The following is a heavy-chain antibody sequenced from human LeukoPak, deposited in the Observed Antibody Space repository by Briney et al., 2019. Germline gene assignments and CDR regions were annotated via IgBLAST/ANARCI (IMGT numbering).Heavy chain of an antibody. Sequence: SETLSLTCTVSGGSISSYYWSWIRQPAGKGLEWIGRIYTSGSTNYNPSLKSRVTMSVDTSKNQFSLKLSSVTAADTAVYYCARGRSGWFPRPFDYWGQGTLVTVSS. CDR1: GGSISSYY. CDR3: ARGRSGWFPRPFDY. D-gene: IGHD6-19*01. CDR2: IYTSGST. J-gene: IGHJ4*02. V-gene: IGHV4-4*07.